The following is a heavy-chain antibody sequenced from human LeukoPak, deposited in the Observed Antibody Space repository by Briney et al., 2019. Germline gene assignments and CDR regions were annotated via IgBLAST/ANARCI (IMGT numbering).Heavy chain of an antibody. CDR3: ARAWGSFPVIFFDY. Sequence: SETLSLTCTVSGGSISSSGYYWTWIRQHPGKGLEWIGHIFYSENTYYNPSLKSRSTISVDTSKTQFSLNLSSVTAADTAVYYCARAWGSFPVIFFDYWGQGILVTVSS. CDR1: GGSISSSGYY. J-gene: IGHJ4*02. V-gene: IGHV4-31*03. D-gene: IGHD6-6*01. CDR2: IFYSENT.